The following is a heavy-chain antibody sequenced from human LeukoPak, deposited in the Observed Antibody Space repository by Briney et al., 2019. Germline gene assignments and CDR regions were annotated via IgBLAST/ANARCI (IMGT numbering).Heavy chain of an antibody. CDR2: ISYDGSNK. D-gene: IGHD3-10*01. J-gene: IGHJ4*02. V-gene: IGHV3-30*18. Sequence: GGSLRLSCAASGFTFSSYGMHWVRQAPGKGLEWVAVISYDGSNKYYADSVKGRFTISRDNSKNTLYLQMNSLRAEDTAVYYCAKDLRWFGELLSYYFDYWGQGTLVTVSS. CDR3: AKDLRWFGELLSYYFDY. CDR1: GFTFSSYG.